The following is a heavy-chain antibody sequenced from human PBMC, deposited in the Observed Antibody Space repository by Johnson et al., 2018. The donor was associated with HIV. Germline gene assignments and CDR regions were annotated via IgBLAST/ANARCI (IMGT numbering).Heavy chain of an antibody. J-gene: IGHJ3*01. D-gene: IGHD2-21*01. Sequence: VQLVESGGGLVQPGGSLRLSCAASGFTVSSNYMSWVRQAPGKGLEWVSVLYSGGSTYYADSVKGRFTISRDNSKNTLYLQMNSLRVEDTAVYYCAKVDCAGDTCAGYVPFDLWGQGTLVTVSS. CDR2: LYSGGST. CDR1: GFTVSSNY. V-gene: IGHV3-66*01. CDR3: AKVDCAGDTCAGYVPFDL.